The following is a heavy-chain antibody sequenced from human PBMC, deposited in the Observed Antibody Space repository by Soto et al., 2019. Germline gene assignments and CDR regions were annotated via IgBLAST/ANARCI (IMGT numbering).Heavy chain of an antibody. V-gene: IGHV1-18*01. CDR3: ARYKFGDPFDY. J-gene: IGHJ4*02. D-gene: IGHD1-1*01. CDR1: GYTFTTYD. Sequence: QVQLVQSGAEVKKPGASVKVSCKASGYTFTTYDISWVRQAPGHGLEWMGWISAYNGNTNYAQKVQGRVTMTTDTSTNTAYMELRSLRSDDTAVYYCARYKFGDPFDYWGQGTLVTVSS. CDR2: ISAYNGNT.